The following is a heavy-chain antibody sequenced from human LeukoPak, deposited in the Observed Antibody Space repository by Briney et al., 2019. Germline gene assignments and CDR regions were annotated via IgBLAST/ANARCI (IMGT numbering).Heavy chain of an antibody. J-gene: IGHJ6*03. CDR2: MNPNSGNT. CDR3: ASSSEMVRGGGMDV. V-gene: IGHV1-8*03. D-gene: IGHD3-10*01. Sequence: ASVKVSCTASGYTFTSYDINWVRQATGQGLEWMGWMNPNSGNTGYAQKFQGRVTITRNTSISTAYMELSSLRSEDTAVYYCASSSEMVRGGGMDVWGKGTTVTVSS. CDR1: GYTFTSYD.